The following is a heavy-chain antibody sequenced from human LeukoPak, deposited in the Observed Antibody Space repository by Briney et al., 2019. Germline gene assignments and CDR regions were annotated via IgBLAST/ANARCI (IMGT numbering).Heavy chain of an antibody. V-gene: IGHV3-23*01. CDR2: ISGSGGST. Sequence: GGSLVLSCAASGFTFDDYAMSWVRQAPGKGLEWVSAISGSGGSTYYADSVKGRFTISRDNSKNTLYLQMNSLRAEDTAVYYCAKDIVVVVAARNDAFDIWGQGTMVTVSS. J-gene: IGHJ3*02. CDR3: AKDIVVVVAARNDAFDI. D-gene: IGHD2-15*01. CDR1: GFTFDDYA.